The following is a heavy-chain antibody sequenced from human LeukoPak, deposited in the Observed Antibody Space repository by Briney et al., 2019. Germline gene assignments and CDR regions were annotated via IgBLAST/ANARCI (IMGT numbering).Heavy chain of an antibody. CDR2: ISSSSSYI. CDR3: ARDTAMVRHAFDI. D-gene: IGHD5-18*01. J-gene: IGHJ3*02. Sequence: PGGSLRLSCAASGFTFSSYSMNWVRQAPGKGLEGVSSISSSSSYIYYADSVKGRFTISRDNAKNSLYLQMNSLRAEDTAVYYCARDTAMVRHAFDIWGQGTMVTVSS. V-gene: IGHV3-21*01. CDR1: GFTFSSYS.